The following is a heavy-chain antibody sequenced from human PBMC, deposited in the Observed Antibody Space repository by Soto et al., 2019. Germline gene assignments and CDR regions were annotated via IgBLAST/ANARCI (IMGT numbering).Heavy chain of an antibody. D-gene: IGHD2-21*02. CDR2: INSDGSTT. J-gene: IGHJ4*02. CDR1: GFTFSSYW. Sequence: EVQLVESEGGLVQPGGSLRLSCAASGFTFSSYWMHWVRQTPGKGLVWVSRINSDGSTTSYADSVKGRFTISRDNAKNTLFLQMNSLRAEDTAVYYCARVAVTQYHFDYWGQGTLVIVSS. V-gene: IGHV3-74*01. CDR3: ARVAVTQYHFDY.